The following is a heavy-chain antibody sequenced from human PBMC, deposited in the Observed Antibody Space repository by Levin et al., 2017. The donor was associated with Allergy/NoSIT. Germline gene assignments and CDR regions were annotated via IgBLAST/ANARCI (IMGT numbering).Heavy chain of an antibody. CDR2: ISYDGSNK. D-gene: IGHD1-26*01. CDR1: GFTFSSYG. Sequence: GGSLRLSCAASGFTFSSYGMHWVRQAPGKGLEWVAVISYDGSNKYYADSVKGRFTISRDNSKNTLYLQMNSLRAEDTAVYYCAKDRYAWELGYYFDYWGQGTLVTVSS. CDR3: AKDRYAWELGYYFDY. V-gene: IGHV3-30*18. J-gene: IGHJ4*02.